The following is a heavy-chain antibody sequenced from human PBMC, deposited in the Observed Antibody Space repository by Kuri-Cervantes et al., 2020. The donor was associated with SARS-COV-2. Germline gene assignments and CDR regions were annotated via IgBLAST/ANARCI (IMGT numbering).Heavy chain of an antibody. CDR1: GYTFTSCD. CDR3: ARASLSGWYPPDY. D-gene: IGHD6-19*01. CDR2: MNPNSGNT. Sequence: ASVKVSCKASGYTFTSCDINWVRQATGQGLEWMGWMNPNSGNTGYAQKFQGRVTITRNTSISTAYMELSSLRSEDTAVYYCARASLSGWYPPDYWGQGTLVTVSS. J-gene: IGHJ4*02. V-gene: IGHV1-8*03.